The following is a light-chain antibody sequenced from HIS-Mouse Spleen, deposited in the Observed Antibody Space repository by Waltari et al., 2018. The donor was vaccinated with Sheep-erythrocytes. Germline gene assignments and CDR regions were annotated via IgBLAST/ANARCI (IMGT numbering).Light chain of an antibody. Sequence: AIQLTQSPPSLSASVGDRVTITCRASQGISSALAWYQQKPGKAPKLLIYDASSLESGVPSRFSGSGSGTDFTLTISSLQPEDFATYYGQQFNNYPRTFGQGTKVEIK. J-gene: IGKJ1*01. CDR1: QGISSA. CDR3: QQFNNYPRT. CDR2: DAS. V-gene: IGKV1D-13*01.